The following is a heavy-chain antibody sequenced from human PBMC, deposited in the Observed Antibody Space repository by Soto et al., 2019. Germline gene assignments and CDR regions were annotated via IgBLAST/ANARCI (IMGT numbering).Heavy chain of an antibody. Sequence: PSETLSLTCAVYGGSFSGYYWSWIRQPPGKGLEWIGEINHSGSTNYNPSLKSRVTISVDTSKNQFSLKLSSVTAADTAVYYCVRGRAVGDTTYFDYWGQGTLGTVS. CDR2: INHSGST. V-gene: IGHV4-34*01. CDR3: VRGRAVGDTTYFDY. D-gene: IGHD1-26*01. J-gene: IGHJ4*02. CDR1: GGSFSGYY.